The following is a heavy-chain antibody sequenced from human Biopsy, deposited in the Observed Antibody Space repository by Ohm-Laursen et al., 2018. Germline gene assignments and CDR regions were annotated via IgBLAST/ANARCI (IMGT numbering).Heavy chain of an antibody. CDR2: VFYTGST. CDR3: ARDRGYYSDRTVPGYFDP. V-gene: IGHV4-59*01. D-gene: IGHD3-22*01. Sequence: SETLSLTCTVSGDSISSNYWSWIRQPPGKGLEWIGYVFYTGSTDYNPSLQSRVTISVDTSKNHFSLRLRSVTPADTAIYYCARDRGYYSDRTVPGYFDPWGRGTLVTVSS. J-gene: IGHJ2*01. CDR1: GDSISSNY.